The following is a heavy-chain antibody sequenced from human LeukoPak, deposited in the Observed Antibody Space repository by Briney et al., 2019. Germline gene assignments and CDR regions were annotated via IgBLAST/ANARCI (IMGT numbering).Heavy chain of an antibody. J-gene: IGHJ4*02. CDR1: VFTFSSYG. CDR3: AKDRDVWGSLLDY. CDR2: ISGSGGST. Sequence: GGTLRLSCAASVFTFSSYGMSWVRQAPGKGLEWVAAISGSGGSTYYADSVKGRFTISRDNSKNTLYLQMNSLRAEDTAVYYCAKDRDVWGSLLDYWGQGTLVTASS. V-gene: IGHV3-23*01. D-gene: IGHD3-16*01.